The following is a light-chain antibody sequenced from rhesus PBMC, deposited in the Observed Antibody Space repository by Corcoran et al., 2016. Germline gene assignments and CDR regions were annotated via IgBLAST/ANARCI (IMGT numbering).Light chain of an antibody. CDR3: QQYSSYPFT. V-gene: IGKV1-46*01. CDR2: SAS. J-gene: IGKJ3*01. CDR1: QSFSSS. Sequence: DIQMTQSPSSLSASVGDTVTITCRASQSFSSSLAWYQQKPGKAPKLLIYSASSLQSGVPSRFSGSKSGTDFTLTISSLQPEDIASYYCQQYSSYPFTFGPGTKLDIK.